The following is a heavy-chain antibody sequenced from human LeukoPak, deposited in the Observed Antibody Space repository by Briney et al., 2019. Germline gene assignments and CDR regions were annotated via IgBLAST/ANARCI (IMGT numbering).Heavy chain of an antibody. Sequence: SETLSLTCTVSGGSISSGGYYWSWIRQHPGKGLEWIGYTYYSGSTYYNPSLKSRVTISVDTSKNQFSLKLSSVTAADTAVYYCARGVAAAATALDYWGQGTLVTVSS. V-gene: IGHV4-31*03. CDR3: ARGVAAAATALDY. CDR2: TYYSGST. J-gene: IGHJ4*02. CDR1: GGSISSGGYY. D-gene: IGHD6-13*01.